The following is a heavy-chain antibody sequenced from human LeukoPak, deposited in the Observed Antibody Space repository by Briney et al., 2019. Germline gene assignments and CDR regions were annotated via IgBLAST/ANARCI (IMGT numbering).Heavy chain of an antibody. CDR3: ARVRKEGYYYYMDV. V-gene: IGHV4-61*02. J-gene: IGHJ6*03. Sequence: SETLSLTCTVSGGSIRSGSYDWSWIRQPAGKGLEWIGRIYTSGSTNYNPSLKSRVTISVDTSKNQFSLKLSSVTAADTAVYYCARVRKEGYYYYMDVWGKGTTVTVSS. CDR2: IYTSGST. CDR1: GGSIRSGSYD.